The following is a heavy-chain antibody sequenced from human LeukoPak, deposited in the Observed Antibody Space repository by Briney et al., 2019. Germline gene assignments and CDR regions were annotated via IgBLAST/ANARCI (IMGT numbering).Heavy chain of an antibody. J-gene: IGHJ6*02. V-gene: IGHV1-69*13. CDR3: AALGARWNYYGMDV. D-gene: IGHD5-24*01. CDR2: IIPFFPAT. Sequence: SVKVSCKASGGTLTKYAINWVRQAPGQGLEWMGGIIPFFPATDYAQKFQGRVTITADESTSTAYMELSSLRSEDTAVYYCAALGARWNYYGMDVWGQGTTVTVSS. CDR1: GGTLTKYA.